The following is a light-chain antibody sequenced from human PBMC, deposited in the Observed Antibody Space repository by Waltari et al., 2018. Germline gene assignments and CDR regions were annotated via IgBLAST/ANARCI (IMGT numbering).Light chain of an antibody. CDR1: QGISNY. Sequence: DIQLTQSPSFLSASVRDRVTITCRASQGISNYLAWYQQKPGKAPKLLIYSASTLQSGVPSRFSGSGSGTEFSLTISSLQAEDVAVYYCLQYSTTPRTFGPGTKVEIK. V-gene: IGKV1-9*01. J-gene: IGKJ3*01. CDR2: SAS. CDR3: LQYSTTPRT.